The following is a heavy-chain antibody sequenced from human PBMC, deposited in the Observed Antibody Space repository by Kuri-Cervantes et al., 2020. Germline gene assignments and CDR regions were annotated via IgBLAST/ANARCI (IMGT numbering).Heavy chain of an antibody. CDR3: ARRRPYYYGSGSSNYYYYYGMDV. V-gene: IGHV1-58*01. CDR2: IVVGSGNT. D-gene: IGHD3-10*01. Sequence: SVKVSCKASGFTFTSSAVQWVRQARGQRLEWIGWIVVGSGNTNYAQKFQERVTITRDMSTSTAYMELSSLRSEDTAVYYCARRRPYYYGSGSSNYYYYYGMDVWGRGTTVTVSS. CDR1: GFTFTSSA. J-gene: IGHJ6*02.